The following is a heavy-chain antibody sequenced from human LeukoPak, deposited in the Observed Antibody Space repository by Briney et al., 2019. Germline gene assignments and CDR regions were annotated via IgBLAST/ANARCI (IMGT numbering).Heavy chain of an antibody. CDR3: ARVGHYDSSVYADDVFDF. CDR2: INPDSGGT. V-gene: IGHV1-2*02. CDR1: GYTFTGYY. J-gene: IGHJ3*01. D-gene: IGHD3-22*01. Sequence: GAXXKVSCKASGYTFTGYYMHWVRQAPGQGLEWMGWINPDSGGTNYAQKFQGRVTMTRDTSISTAYMELSRLRSDDSAVYYCARVGHYDSSVYADDVFDFWGQGTMVTVSS.